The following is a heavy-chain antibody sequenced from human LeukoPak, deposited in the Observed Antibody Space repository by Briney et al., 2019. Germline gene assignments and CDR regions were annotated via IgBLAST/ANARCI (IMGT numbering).Heavy chain of an antibody. J-gene: IGHJ4*02. CDR3: TSRGYSYGSPSYYFDC. CDR2: IRSKANSYAT. D-gene: IGHD5-18*01. V-gene: IGHV3-73*01. CDR1: GFTFSGSA. Sequence: GGSLRLSCAASGFTFSGSAMHWVRQASGKGLEWVGRIRSKANSYATAYAASVKGRFTISRDDSKNTAYLQMNSLKTEDTAVYYCTSRGYSYGSPSYYFDCWGQGTLVTVSS.